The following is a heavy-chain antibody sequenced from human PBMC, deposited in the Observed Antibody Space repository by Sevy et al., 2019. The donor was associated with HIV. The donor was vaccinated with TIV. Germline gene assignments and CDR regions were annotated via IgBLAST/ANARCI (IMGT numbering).Heavy chain of an antibody. J-gene: IGHJ4*02. V-gene: IGHV4-39*01. Sequence: SETLSLTCTVSGASMSSSSYDWGWVLQPPGTGREWIGTMYHSGRTYYNPSLKSRVTIYVDTSKNQFSLKRSSVTAADAALYYCARQGGIVVRAFDYWGQGTLVTVSS. CDR1: GASMSSSSYD. CDR2: MYHSGRT. CDR3: ARQGGIVVRAFDY. D-gene: IGHD2-21*01.